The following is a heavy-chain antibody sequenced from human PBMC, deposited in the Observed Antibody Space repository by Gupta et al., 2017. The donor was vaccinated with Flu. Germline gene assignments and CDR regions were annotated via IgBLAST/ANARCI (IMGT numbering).Heavy chain of an antibody. J-gene: IGHJ4*02. Sequence: EVQLLESGGGLVQPGGSLRLSCVGSAFTFSDYALSWVRQTPGKGLEWVSSISGRGVGTDYADSVRGRFTISRDNSKNTLYLQRDSLRVEDTAVYYCAKAARRYCISDTCHFDYWGQGTLVTVSS. V-gene: IGHV3-23*01. CDR1: AFTFSDYA. CDR2: ISGRGVGT. CDR3: AKAARRYCISDTCHFDY. D-gene: IGHD2-2*01.